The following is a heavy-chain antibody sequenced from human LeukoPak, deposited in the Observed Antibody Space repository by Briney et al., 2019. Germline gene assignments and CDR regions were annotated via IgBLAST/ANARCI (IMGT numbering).Heavy chain of an antibody. V-gene: IGHV3-43*01. CDR3: AASDGEQQLAL. J-gene: IGHJ4*02. Sequence: GGSLRLSCAASGFSFRGYAMHWVRQVRGRGLEWVSLISWNGVTTYYRDSVKGRFTISRDDSKNSLYLQMNSLRSEDSALYYCAASDGEQQLALWGQGTLVTVSS. CDR2: ISWNGVTT. CDR1: GFSFRGYA. D-gene: IGHD6-13*01.